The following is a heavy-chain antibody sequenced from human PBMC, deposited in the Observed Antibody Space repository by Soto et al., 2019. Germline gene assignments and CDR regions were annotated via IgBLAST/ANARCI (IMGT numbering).Heavy chain of an antibody. Sequence: QLQLQESGSGLVKPSQTLSLTCAVSGGSISSGGYSWSWIRQPPGKGLEWIGYIYHSGSTYYNPTVESRVTLSVDRSKNQFSLKLSSVTAADTAVYYCARGMTTVTTIDYWGQGTLVTVSS. V-gene: IGHV4-30-2*01. D-gene: IGHD4-4*01. CDR1: GGSISSGGYS. CDR3: ARGMTTVTTIDY. CDR2: IYHSGST. J-gene: IGHJ4*02.